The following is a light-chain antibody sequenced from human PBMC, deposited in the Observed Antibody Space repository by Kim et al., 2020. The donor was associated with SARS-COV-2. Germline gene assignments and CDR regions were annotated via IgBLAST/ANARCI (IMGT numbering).Light chain of an antibody. Sequence: SSELTQDPAVSVALGQTVRITCQGDSLRSYYASWYQQKPGQAPVLVIYGKNNRPSGIPDRFSGSSSGNTAYLTITGAQAEDEADYYCNSRDSSGNHLVFGGRSQLTVL. V-gene: IGLV3-19*01. J-gene: IGLJ2*01. CDR3: NSRDSSGNHLV. CDR1: SLRSYY. CDR2: GKN.